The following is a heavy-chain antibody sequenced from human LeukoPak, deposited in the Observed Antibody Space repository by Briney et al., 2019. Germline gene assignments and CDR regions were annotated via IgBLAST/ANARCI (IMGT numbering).Heavy chain of an antibody. CDR3: ARWGSATWYYYGMDV. Sequence: ESLKISCAASGFTFSSYAMSWVRQPPGKGLEWIGEIHHSGSTNYNPSLKSRVIISVDKSKNQFSLKLSSVTAADTAVYYCARWGSATWYYYGMDVWGQGTTVTVSS. CDR2: IHHSGST. CDR1: GFTFSSYAM. D-gene: IGHD3-16*01. V-gene: IGHV4/OR15-8*01. J-gene: IGHJ6*02.